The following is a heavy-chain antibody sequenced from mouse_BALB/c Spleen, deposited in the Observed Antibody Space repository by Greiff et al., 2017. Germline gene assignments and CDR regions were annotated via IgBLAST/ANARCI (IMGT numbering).Heavy chain of an antibody. V-gene: IGHV2-9*02. CDR1: GFSLTSYG. J-gene: IGHJ4*01. D-gene: IGHD2-3*01. CDR2: IWAGGST. Sequence: VQLVESGPGLVAPSQSLSITCTVSGFSLTSYGVHWVRQPPGKGLEWLGVIWAGGSTNYNSALMSRLSISKDNSKSQVFLKMNSLQTDDTAMYYCARVLIYDGYYYYAMDYWGQGTSVTVSS. CDR3: ARVLIYDGYYYYAMDY.